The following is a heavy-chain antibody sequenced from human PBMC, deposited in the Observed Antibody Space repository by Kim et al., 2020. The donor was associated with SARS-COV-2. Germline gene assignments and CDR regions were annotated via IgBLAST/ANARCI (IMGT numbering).Heavy chain of an antibody. CDR2: IYYSGST. J-gene: IGHJ6*02. Sequence: SETLSLTCTVSGGSISSGGYYWSWIRQHPGKGLEWIGYIYYSGSTYYNPSLKSRVTISVDTSKNQFSLKLSSVTAADTAVYYCARDGPPVDCSSTSCYLWGFGAYYYYGMDVWGQGTTVTVSS. CDR1: GGSISSGGYY. V-gene: IGHV4-31*03. D-gene: IGHD2-2*01. CDR3: ARDGPPVDCSSTSCYLWGFGAYYYYGMDV.